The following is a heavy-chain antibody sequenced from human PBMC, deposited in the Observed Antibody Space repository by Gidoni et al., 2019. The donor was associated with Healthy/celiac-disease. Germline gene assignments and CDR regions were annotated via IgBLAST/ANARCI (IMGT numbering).Heavy chain of an antibody. D-gene: IGHD3-10*01. Sequence: GQGLEWMGWMNPNSGNTGYAQKFQGRVTMTRNTSISTAYMELSSLRSEDTAVYYCARAGFLLWNGSYYYMDVWGKGTKVTVSS. J-gene: IGHJ6*03. CDR3: ARAGFLLWNGSYYYMDV. CDR2: MNPNSGNT. V-gene: IGHV1-8*01.